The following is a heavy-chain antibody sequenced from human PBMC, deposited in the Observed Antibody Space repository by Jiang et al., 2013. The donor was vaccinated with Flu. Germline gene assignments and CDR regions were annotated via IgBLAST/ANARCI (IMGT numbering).Heavy chain of an antibody. CDR1: GYSFTSYW. V-gene: IGHV5-51*01. CDR2: IYPGDSDT. D-gene: IGHD3-3*02. Sequence: GAEVKKPGESLKISCKGSGYSFTSYWIGWVRQMPGKGLEWMGIIYPGDSDTRYSPSFQGQVTISADKSISTAYLQWSSLKASDTAMYYCARPFRPPEDPQGAAFDIWGQGTMVTVSS. CDR3: ARPFRPPEDPQGAAFDI. J-gene: IGHJ3*02.